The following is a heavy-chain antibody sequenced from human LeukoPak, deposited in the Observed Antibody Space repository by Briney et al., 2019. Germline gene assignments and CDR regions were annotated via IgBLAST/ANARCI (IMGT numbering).Heavy chain of an antibody. V-gene: IGHV4-39*07. CDR1: GGSISSSSYY. D-gene: IGHD3-16*01. Sequence: SETLSLTCTVSGGSISSSSYYWGWIRQPPGKGLEWIGSIYYSGGTYYNPSLKSRVTISVDTSKNQFSLKLSSVTAADTAVYYCARGAFMITFGGVPVAYFDYWGQGTLVTVSS. J-gene: IGHJ4*02. CDR2: IYYSGGT. CDR3: ARGAFMITFGGVPVAYFDY.